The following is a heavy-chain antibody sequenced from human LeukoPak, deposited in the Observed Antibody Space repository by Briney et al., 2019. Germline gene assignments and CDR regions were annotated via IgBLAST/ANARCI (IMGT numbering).Heavy chain of an antibody. CDR1: GFTFSSYS. Sequence: GGSLGLSCAASGFTFSSYSMNWVRQAPGKGLEWVSSISSSSSYIYYADSVKGRFTISRDNAKNSLYLQMNSLRAEDRAVYYCARGYCSSTSCSYYFDYWGQGTLVTVSS. CDR3: ARGYCSSTSCSYYFDY. D-gene: IGHD2-2*01. J-gene: IGHJ4*02. V-gene: IGHV3-21*01. CDR2: ISSSSSYI.